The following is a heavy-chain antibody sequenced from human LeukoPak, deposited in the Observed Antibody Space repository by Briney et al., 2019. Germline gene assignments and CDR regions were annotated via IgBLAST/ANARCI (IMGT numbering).Heavy chain of an antibody. V-gene: IGHV3-48*03. CDR3: ARDFSYYYDSSGPAFDY. CDR1: GFTFSSYE. CDR2: ISSSGSTI. D-gene: IGHD3-22*01. Sequence: GGSLRLSCAASGFTFSSYEMNWVRQAPGKGLEWVSYISSSGSTIYYADSVKGRFTIPRDNAKNSLYLQMNSLRAEDTAVYYCARDFSYYYDSSGPAFDYWGQGTLVTVSS. J-gene: IGHJ4*02.